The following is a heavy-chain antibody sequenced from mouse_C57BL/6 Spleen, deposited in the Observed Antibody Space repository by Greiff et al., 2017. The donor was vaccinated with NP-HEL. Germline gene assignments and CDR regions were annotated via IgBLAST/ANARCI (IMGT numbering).Heavy chain of an antibody. D-gene: IGHD4-1*02. Sequence: DVKLVESGGGLVQPGGSLSLSCAASGFTFTDYYMSWVRQPPGKALEWLGFIRNKANGYTTEYSASVKGRFTISRDNSQSILYLQMNALRAEDSATYYCARSSQLGRYFDVWGTGTTVTVSS. CDR3: ARSSQLGRYFDV. CDR1: GFTFTDYY. V-gene: IGHV7-3*01. J-gene: IGHJ1*03. CDR2: IRNKANGYTT.